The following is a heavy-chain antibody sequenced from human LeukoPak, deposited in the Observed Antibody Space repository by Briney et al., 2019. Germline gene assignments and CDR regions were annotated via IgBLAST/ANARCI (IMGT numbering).Heavy chain of an antibody. CDR1: GFTFSSYE. CDR2: ISSSGSTI. Sequence: GGSLRLSCAASGFTFSSYEMNWVRQAPGKGLEWVSYISSSGSTIYYADSVKGRFTISRDNAKNSLYLQMNSLRAEDTAVYYCARAVGDGSFDYWGQGTLVTVSS. D-gene: IGHD1-26*01. CDR3: ARAVGDGSFDY. V-gene: IGHV3-48*03. J-gene: IGHJ4*02.